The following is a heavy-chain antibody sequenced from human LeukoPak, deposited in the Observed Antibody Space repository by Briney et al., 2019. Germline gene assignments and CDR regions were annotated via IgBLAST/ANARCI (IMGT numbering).Heavy chain of an antibody. V-gene: IGHV4-34*01. Sequence: PSETLSLTCAVYGGSFSGYYWSWIRQPPGKGLEWIGEINHGGSTNYNPSLKSRVTISVDTSKNQFSLKLSSVTAAGTAVYYCARGGSSGWYARNWFDPWGQGTLVTVSS. CDR2: INHGGST. CDR3: ARGGSSGWYARNWFDP. D-gene: IGHD6-19*01. J-gene: IGHJ5*02. CDR1: GGSFSGYY.